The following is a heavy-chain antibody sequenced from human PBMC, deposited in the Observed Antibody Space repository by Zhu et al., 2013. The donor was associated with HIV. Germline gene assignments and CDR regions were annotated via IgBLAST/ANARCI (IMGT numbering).Heavy chain of an antibody. Sequence: EVQLLESGGGLVQPGGSLRLSCAASGFTFSSYEMNWVRQAPGKGLEWVSYISSSGSTIYYADSVKGRFTISRDNAKNSLYLQMNSLRAEDTAVYYCAREGWSGRSWFDPWGLGILVTVSS. V-gene: IGHV3-48*03. J-gene: IGHJ5*02. CDR3: AREGWSGRSWFDP. CDR2: ISSSGSTI. CDR1: GFTFSSYE.